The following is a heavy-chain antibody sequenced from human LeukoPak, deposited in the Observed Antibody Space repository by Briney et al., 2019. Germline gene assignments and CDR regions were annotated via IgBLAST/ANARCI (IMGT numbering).Heavy chain of an antibody. V-gene: IGHV1-8*01. J-gene: IGHJ4*02. CDR3: ARVNSGSYQEHHDY. D-gene: IGHD1-26*01. CDR2: MNPNSGNT. CDR1: GYTFTSYD. Sequence: ASVKVSCKASGYTFTSYDINWVRQATGQGLEWMGWMNPNSGNTGYAQKFQGRVTMTRNTSISTAYMELSSLRSEDTAVYYCARVNSGSYQEHHDYWGQGALVTVSS.